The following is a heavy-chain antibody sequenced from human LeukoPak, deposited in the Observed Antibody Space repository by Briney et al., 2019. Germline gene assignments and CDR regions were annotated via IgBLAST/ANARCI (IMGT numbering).Heavy chain of an antibody. J-gene: IGHJ4*02. V-gene: IGHV4-4*02. CDR2: IYHSGST. CDR3: ARRRGSGIYYFDY. Sequence: SGTLSLTCAVSGGSISSSNWWSWVRQPPGKGLEWIGEIYHSGSTNYNPSLKSRVTISVDKSKNQFSLKLSSVTAADTAVYYCARRRGSGIYYFDYWGQGTLVTVSS. D-gene: IGHD3-10*01. CDR1: GGSISSSNW.